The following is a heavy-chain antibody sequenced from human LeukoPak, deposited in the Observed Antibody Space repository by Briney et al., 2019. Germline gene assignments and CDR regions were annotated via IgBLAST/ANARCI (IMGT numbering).Heavy chain of an antibody. Sequence: ASVKVPCKASGYTFTGYYMHWVRQAPGQGLEWMGWINPNSGGTNYAQKFQGRVTMTRDTSISTAYMELSRLRSDDTAVYYCARASVGYCSGGSCYPGVYWGQGTLVTVSS. V-gene: IGHV1-2*02. CDR2: INPNSGGT. CDR3: ARASVGYCSGGSCYPGVY. D-gene: IGHD2-15*01. CDR1: GYTFTGYY. J-gene: IGHJ4*02.